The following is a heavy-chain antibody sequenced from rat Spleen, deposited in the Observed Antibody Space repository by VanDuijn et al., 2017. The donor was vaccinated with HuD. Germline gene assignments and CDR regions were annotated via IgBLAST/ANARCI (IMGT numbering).Heavy chain of an antibody. Sequence: EVRLVESGGGLVRPGRSLKLSCEASGFTFSYYDMAWVRQAPTKGLEWIASINTGGGNTYYRDSVKGRFTISRDNANNIQYLQMDSLRSEDTATYYCASSYSSYVFDYWGQGVMVTVSS. CDR1: GFTFSYYD. CDR2: INTGGGNT. D-gene: IGHD1-2*01. CDR3: ASSYSSYVFDY. J-gene: IGHJ2*01. V-gene: IGHV5S13*01.